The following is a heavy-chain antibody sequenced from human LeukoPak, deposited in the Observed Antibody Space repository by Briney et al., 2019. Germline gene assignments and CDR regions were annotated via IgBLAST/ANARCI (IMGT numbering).Heavy chain of an antibody. CDR1: GYTFTSYD. V-gene: IGHV1-8*03. D-gene: IGHD5-12*01. CDR2: MNPNSGNT. CDR3: ARVGYSGYDYGSWFDP. J-gene: IGHJ5*02. Sequence: ASVKVSCKASGYTFTSYDINWVRQATGQGLEWMGWMNPNSGNTGYAQKFQGRVTITRNTSISTAYMELSSLRSEDTAVYYCARVGYSGYDYGSWFDPWGQGTLVTVSS.